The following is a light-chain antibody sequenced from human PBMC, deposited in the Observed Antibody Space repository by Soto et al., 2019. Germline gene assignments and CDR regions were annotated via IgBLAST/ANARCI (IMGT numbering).Light chain of an antibody. V-gene: IGLV2-14*01. CDR1: SSDVGGYNY. CDR2: EVT. J-gene: IGLJ1*01. Sequence: QSALTQPASVSGSPGQSSSISCTCTSSDVGGYNYVSWYQQYPGKAPKLMIYEVTHRPSGVSNRFSGSKSGNTASLTISGLQAEDEANYYCSSYRSTSVYVFGTGTKVTVL. CDR3: SSYRSTSVYV.